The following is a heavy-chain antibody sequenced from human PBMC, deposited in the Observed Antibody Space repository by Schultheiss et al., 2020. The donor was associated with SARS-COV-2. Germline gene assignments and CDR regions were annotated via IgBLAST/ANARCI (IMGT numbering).Heavy chain of an antibody. CDR1: GFTFSNAW. V-gene: IGHV3-15*01. Sequence: GESLKISCAASGFTFSNAWMSWVRQAPGKGLEWVGRIKSKTDGGTTDYAAPVKGRFTISRDDSKNTLYLQMNSLKTEDTAVYYCTTDVVVIAIRGYWGQGTLVTVSS. J-gene: IGHJ4*02. D-gene: IGHD2-21*01. CDR3: TTDVVVIAIRGY. CDR2: IKSKTDGGTT.